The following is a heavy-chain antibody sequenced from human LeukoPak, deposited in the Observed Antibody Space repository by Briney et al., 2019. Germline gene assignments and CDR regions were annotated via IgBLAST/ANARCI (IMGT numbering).Heavy chain of an antibody. CDR1: GGTFSSYA. D-gene: IGHD6-6*01. CDR2: IIPIFGTA. Sequence: ASVKVSCKASGGTFSSYAISWVRQAPGQGLEWMGGIIPIFGTANYAQKFQGRVTITADKSTSTAYMELSSLRSEDTAVYYCARDGGRYSSSPSWFDPWGQGTLVTVSS. V-gene: IGHV1-69*06. CDR3: ARDGGRYSSSPSWFDP. J-gene: IGHJ5*02.